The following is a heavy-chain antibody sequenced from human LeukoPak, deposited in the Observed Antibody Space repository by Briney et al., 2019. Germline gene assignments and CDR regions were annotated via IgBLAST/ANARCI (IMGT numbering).Heavy chain of an antibody. D-gene: IGHD3-16*01. V-gene: IGHV3-66*01. CDR1: GFTVSSNY. CDR2: IYSGGST. Sequence: GGSLRLSCAASGFTVSSNYMSWVRQAPGKGLEWVSVIYSGGSTYYADSVKGRFTISRDNSKNTLYLQMNSLRAEDTAVYYCTTEGSSRGGDNAFDIWGQGTLVTVSS. J-gene: IGHJ3*02. CDR3: TTEGSSRGGDNAFDI.